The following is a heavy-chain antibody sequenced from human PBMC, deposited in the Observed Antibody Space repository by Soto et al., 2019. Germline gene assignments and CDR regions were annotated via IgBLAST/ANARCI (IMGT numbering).Heavy chain of an antibody. V-gene: IGHV1-18*01. J-gene: IGHJ6*04. Sequence: GASVKVSCKASGYTFTKYGISWVRQAPGQGLEWMGWISGYNGNTNYAQKYQGRITMTIDTSTTTAYMELGSLTSDDTAVYYCAKKGQLPYSYNGREVGGKGTTVPVPS. CDR2: ISGYNGNT. D-gene: IGHD1-26*01. CDR3: AKKGQLPYSYNGREV. CDR1: GYTFTKYG.